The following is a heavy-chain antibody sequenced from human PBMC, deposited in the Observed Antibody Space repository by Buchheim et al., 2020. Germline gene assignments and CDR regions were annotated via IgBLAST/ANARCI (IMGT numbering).Heavy chain of an antibody. CDR1: GGSFSGYY. J-gene: IGHJ6*03. D-gene: IGHD3-3*01. CDR3: ARQHLEWFPRSYMDV. Sequence: QVRLQQWGAGLLKPSETLSLTCGIYGGSFSGYYWSWIRQHPGKGLEWIGYIYYSGSTYYNPSLKSRVTISVDTSKNQFSLKLSSVTAADTAVYYCARQHLEWFPRSYMDVWGKGTT. V-gene: IGHV4-34*02. CDR2: IYYSGST.